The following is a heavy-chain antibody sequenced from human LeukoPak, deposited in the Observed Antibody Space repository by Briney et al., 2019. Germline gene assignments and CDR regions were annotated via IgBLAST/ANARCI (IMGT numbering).Heavy chain of an antibody. V-gene: IGHV4-61*02. Sequence: PSQTLSLTCAVSGGSISSGSYYWTWIRQPAGKGLEWIGRIYTSGSTNYNPSLKSRVTISMDTSKNQFPLNLNSVTAADTAVYYCARGGGPAAGSYFDYWGQGTLVTVSS. CDR1: GGSISSGSYY. CDR3: ARGGGPAAGSYFDY. D-gene: IGHD6-13*01. J-gene: IGHJ4*02. CDR2: IYTSGST.